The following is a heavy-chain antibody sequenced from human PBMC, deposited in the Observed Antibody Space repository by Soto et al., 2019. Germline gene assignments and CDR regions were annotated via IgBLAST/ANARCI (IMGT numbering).Heavy chain of an antibody. V-gene: IGHV4-59*01. CDR2: IYYSGST. D-gene: IGHD4-17*01. CDR3: ARRYGASFDY. J-gene: IGHJ4*02. CDR1: SGSIDNVYW. Sequence: SETLSLTCAVSSGSIDNVYWWSWVRQSPGKGLEWIGYIYYSGSTNYNPSLKSRVTISVDTSKNQFSLKLSSVTAADTAVYYCARRYGASFDYWGQGTLVTVSS.